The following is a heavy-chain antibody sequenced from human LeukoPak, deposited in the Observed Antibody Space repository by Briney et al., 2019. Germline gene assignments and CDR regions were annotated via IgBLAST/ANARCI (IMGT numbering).Heavy chain of an antibody. V-gene: IGHV5-51*01. J-gene: IGHJ4*02. Sequence: GEALKISRKGSGYSFTSYWIGWVRQMPGKGLEWMGSIYPGDSDTIYSPSFQGQVTISADKSISTAYLQWSSLKASDTAMYYCARLAQQQLVEGDYWGQGTLVTVSS. D-gene: IGHD6-13*01. CDR1: GYSFTSYW. CDR3: ARLAQQQLVEGDY. CDR2: IYPGDSDT.